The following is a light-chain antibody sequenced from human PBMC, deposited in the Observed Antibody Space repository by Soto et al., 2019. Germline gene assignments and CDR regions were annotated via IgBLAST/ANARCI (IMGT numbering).Light chain of an antibody. CDR3: QQYGSSPRT. CDR2: GAS. V-gene: IGKV3-20*01. J-gene: IGKJ1*01. Sequence: EIVLTQSPGTLPLSPGERATLSCRASQSVSSSYLAWYQQKPGQAPSLLMYGASSRATGIPERFSGSGSGTEFTHTISRVEPEDSAVYYCQQYGSSPRTFGQGTKVEIK. CDR1: QSVSSSY.